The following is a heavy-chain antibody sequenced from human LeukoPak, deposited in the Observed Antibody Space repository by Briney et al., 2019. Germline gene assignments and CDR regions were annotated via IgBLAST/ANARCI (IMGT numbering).Heavy chain of an antibody. CDR3: ARDSAGEGFYDFWSGYYTDYYGMDV. CDR1: GGSISSGGYY. D-gene: IGHD3-3*01. CDR2: IYYSGST. J-gene: IGHJ6*02. V-gene: IGHV4-31*03. Sequence: TLSLIFTVSGGSISSGGYYWSWIRQHPGKGLEWIGYIYYSGSTYYNPSLKSRVTISVDTSKNQFSLKLSSVTAADTAVYYCARDSAGEGFYDFWSGYYTDYYGMDVWGQGTTVTVSS.